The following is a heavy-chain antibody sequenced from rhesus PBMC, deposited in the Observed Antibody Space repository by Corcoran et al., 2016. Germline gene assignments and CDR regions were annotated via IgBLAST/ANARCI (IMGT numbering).Heavy chain of an antibody. V-gene: IGHV4S14*01. CDR3: ARERSRSYSSGWRRNYYFDY. CDR1: GYSISSKY. Sequence: QVQLQESGPGLVKPSETLSLTCAVSGYSISSKYWNWIRQPPGKGLAGIGRIYGSGASHSLTPPLKSRVTLSVDTSKNQFSLKLSAGTAADTAVYYCARERSRSYSSGWRRNYYFDYWGQGVLVTVSS. J-gene: IGHJ4*01. CDR2: IYGSGASH. D-gene: IGHD6-31*01.